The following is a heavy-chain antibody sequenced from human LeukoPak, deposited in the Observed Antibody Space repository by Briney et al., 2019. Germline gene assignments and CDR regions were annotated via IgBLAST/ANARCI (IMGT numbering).Heavy chain of an antibody. D-gene: IGHD1-14*01. CDR2: INPNSGGT. CDR3: ARDMTGGIWARATSFDH. Sequence: ASVKVSCKASGYTFTGYYMHWVRQAPGQGLEWMGWINPNSGGTNYAQKFQGRVTFTSDTSSTTVYMEVRSLKSDDTAVYYCARDMTGGIWARATSFDHWGQGTLVTVSS. CDR1: GYTFTGYY. V-gene: IGHV1-2*02. J-gene: IGHJ4*02.